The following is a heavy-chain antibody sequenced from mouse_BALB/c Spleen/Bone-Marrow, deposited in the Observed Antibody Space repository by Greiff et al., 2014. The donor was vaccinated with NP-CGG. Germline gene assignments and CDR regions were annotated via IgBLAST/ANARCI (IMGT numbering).Heavy chain of an antibody. Sequence: QVQLQQPGAELVKPGASVKMSCKASGYTFTSYWMHWVKQRPGQGLEWIGVIDPSDSYTRYNQKFKGKATLTVDTSSSTAYMQLSILTSEASAVYYCTREITTSYAMDYWGQGTSVTVSS. J-gene: IGHJ4*01. CDR3: TREITTSYAMDY. CDR1: GYTFTSYW. V-gene: IGHV1S127*01. CDR2: IDPSDSYT. D-gene: IGHD2-4*01.